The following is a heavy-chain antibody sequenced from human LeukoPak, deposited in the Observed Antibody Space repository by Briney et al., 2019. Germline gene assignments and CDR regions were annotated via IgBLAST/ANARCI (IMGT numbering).Heavy chain of an antibody. CDR3: AAAGPYYYYYMDV. J-gene: IGHJ6*03. D-gene: IGHD6-13*01. V-gene: IGHV4-59*01. CDR2: IYYSGST. Sequence: SETLSLTCTVSGGSISSYYWSWIRQPPGKGLEWIGYIYYSGSTNYNPSLKSRVTISVDTSKNQFSLKLSSVTAADTAVYYRAAAGPYYYYYMDVWGKGTTVTISS. CDR1: GGSISSYY.